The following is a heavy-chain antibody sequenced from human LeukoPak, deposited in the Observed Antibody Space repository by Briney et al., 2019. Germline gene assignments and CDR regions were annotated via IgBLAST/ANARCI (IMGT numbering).Heavy chain of an antibody. Sequence: GGSLRLSCAASGFTLPSNSMSWVRQAPGKRLEWVSSISSNSDYVYYAGSVKGRFTISRDNARNSLYLQMNSLRAEDTTVYYCARLSSLYSAMFNLWGQGTLVTVSS. CDR1: GFTLPSNS. V-gene: IGHV3-21*01. D-gene: IGHD5-18*01. CDR3: ARLSSLYSAMFNL. CDR2: ISSNSDYV. J-gene: IGHJ5*02.